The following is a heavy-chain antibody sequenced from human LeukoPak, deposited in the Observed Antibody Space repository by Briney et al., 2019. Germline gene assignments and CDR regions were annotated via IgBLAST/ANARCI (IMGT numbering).Heavy chain of an antibody. D-gene: IGHD3-22*01. CDR1: GFTFNTYT. V-gene: IGHV3-48*01. Sequence: GALEPSFAASGFTFNTYTMNRVRQAPGKGLGWGSYISGSSGIIDYADSVRGRFTISRDNAKNSLYLQMNSLRAEDTAVYYCARGSTYYESSGQVPFDYWGQGTLVTVSS. CDR3: ARGSTYYESSGQVPFDY. J-gene: IGHJ4*02. CDR2: ISGSSGII.